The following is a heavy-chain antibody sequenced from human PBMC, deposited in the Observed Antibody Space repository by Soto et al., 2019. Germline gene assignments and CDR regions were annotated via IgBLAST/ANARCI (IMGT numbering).Heavy chain of an antibody. V-gene: IGHV3-23*02. CDR3: AKDRYYDILTCSPGDY. D-gene: IGHD3-9*01. CDR1: GFTFSSYA. Sequence: GGSLRLSCAASGFTFSSYAMSWVRQAPGKGLEWVSAISVSGGSTYYEDSVKGRFTISRDNSKNTLYLQMNSLRAEDMAVYYCAKDRYYDILTCSPGDYWGQGTLVTVSS. J-gene: IGHJ4*02. CDR2: ISVSGGST.